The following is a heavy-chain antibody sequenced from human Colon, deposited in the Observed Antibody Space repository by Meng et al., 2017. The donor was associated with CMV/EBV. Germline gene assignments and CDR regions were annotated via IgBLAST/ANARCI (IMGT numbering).Heavy chain of an antibody. CDR3: ARLTPTYSSATFDY. Sequence: EVQLLESGGNLVHPGGSLRLSCAASGFSFNNYAMAWVRQAPGRRLEWVSTIGGRGDDTYYADSGKGRFTISRDNSRNTLYLQMSSLRAEDTAIYYCARLTPTYSSATFDYWGQGALVTVSS. CDR1: GFSFNNYA. V-gene: IGHV3-23*01. CDR2: IGGRGDDT. D-gene: IGHD2/OR15-2a*01. J-gene: IGHJ4*02.